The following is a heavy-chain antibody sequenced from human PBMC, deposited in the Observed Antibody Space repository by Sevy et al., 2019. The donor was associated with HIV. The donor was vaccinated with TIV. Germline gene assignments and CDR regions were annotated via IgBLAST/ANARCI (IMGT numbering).Heavy chain of an antibody. CDR1: GFSFSHYA. CDR2: ISYDGTYK. CDR3: ARVAVSYCTNDCYHRFDY. J-gene: IGHJ4*02. Sequence: GGYLRLSCAVSGFSFSHYAFHWVRQAPGKGLEWVSLISYDGTYKYYADSVKGRFTISRDNSKNTLYLQMNSLRGNDMAVYYCARVAVSYCTNDCYHRFDYWGPGALVTVSS. D-gene: IGHD2-8*01. V-gene: IGHV3-30-3*01.